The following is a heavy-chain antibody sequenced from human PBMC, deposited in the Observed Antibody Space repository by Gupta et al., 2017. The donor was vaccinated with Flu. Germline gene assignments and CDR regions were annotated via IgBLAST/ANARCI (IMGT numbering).Heavy chain of an antibody. D-gene: IGHD3-9*01. J-gene: IGHJ4*02. V-gene: IGHV3-30*18. CDR1: GLIFSSFG. CDR3: AKVERYYEMLTGYKDPYTFDH. CDR2: RAYDGDNA. Sequence: QVHLVESGGAVVQPGTSLRVSCTATGLIFSSFGLHWVRQAPGKGPEWRAFRAYDGDNAYYADSVKGRFTNSRDNSKNTLYRQMISLRAEDTAVYYCAKVERYYEMLTGYKDPYTFDHWGQGTLVIVSS.